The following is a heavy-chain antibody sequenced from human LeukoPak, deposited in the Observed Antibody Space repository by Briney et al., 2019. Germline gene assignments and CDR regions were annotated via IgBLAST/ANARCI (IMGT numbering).Heavy chain of an antibody. J-gene: IGHJ4*02. CDR2: ISGSGGST. D-gene: IGHD6-19*01. CDR3: AKHPYSSGPGIDFDY. V-gene: IGHV3-23*01. Sequence: PGGSLRLSCAASGLRFSDYYVSWIRQAPGKGLEWVSAISGSGGSTYYADSVKGRFTISRDNSKNTLYLQMNSPRAEDTAVYYCAKHPYSSGPGIDFDYWGQGTLVTVSS. CDR1: GLRFSDYY.